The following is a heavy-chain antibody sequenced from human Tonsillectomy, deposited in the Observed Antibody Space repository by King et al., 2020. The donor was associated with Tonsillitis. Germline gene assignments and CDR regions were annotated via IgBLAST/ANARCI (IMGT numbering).Heavy chain of an antibody. CDR2: MNPNSGNT. D-gene: IGHD3-10*01. CDR3: ARMGGFGDNKWDYDAFDI. J-gene: IGHJ3*02. Sequence: VQLVESGAEVKKPGASVKVSCKASRYTFTSYDFNWVRQATGQGLEWMGWMNPNSGNTGYAQKFQGRVTMTRNTSISTAYMELSSLRSEDTAVYYCARMGGFGDNKWDYDAFDIWGQGTMVTVSS. CDR1: RYTFTSYD. V-gene: IGHV1-8*01.